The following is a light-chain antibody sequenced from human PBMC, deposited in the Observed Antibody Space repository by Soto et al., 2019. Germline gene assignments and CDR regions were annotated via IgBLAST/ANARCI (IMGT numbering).Light chain of an antibody. Sequence: DIQMTQSPSTLSASVGDRVTITCRASQSINNRLGWYKQKPGIAPILLIYKASSLQSGVPSRFSGSGSGTEFNFTISSLQPADFATYYCQQYNTYPWTFGHGTKVEI. J-gene: IGKJ1*01. CDR3: QQYNTYPWT. CDR2: KAS. V-gene: IGKV1-5*03. CDR1: QSINNR.